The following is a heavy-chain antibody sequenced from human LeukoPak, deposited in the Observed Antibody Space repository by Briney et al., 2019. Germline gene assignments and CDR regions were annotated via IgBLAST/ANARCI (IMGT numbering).Heavy chain of an antibody. V-gene: IGHV4-34*01. Sequence: SETLSLTCAVYGGSFSGYYWSWIRQPPGKGLEWIGEINHSGSTNYNPSLKSRVTISVDTSKNQFSLKLSSVTAADTAVYYCARHITGTTFYYYYMDVWGKGTTVTISS. CDR2: INHSGST. CDR1: GGSFSGYY. J-gene: IGHJ6*03. D-gene: IGHD1-20*01. CDR3: ARHITGTTFYYYYMDV.